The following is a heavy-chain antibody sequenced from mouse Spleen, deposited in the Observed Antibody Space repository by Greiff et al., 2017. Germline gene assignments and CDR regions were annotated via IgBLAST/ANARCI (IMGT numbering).Heavy chain of an antibody. CDR2: IYPRSGNA. D-gene: IGHD2-2*01. J-gene: IGHJ4*01. CDR3: ARSIYYGYDDAMDY. V-gene: IGHV1-81*01. CDR1: GYTFTSYG. Sequence: QVQLKESGAELARPGASVKLSCKASGYTFTSYGISWVKQRTGQGLEWIGEIYPRSGNAYYNEKFKGKATLTADKSSSTAYMELRSLTSEDSAVYFCARSIYYGYDDAMDYWGQGTSVTVSS.